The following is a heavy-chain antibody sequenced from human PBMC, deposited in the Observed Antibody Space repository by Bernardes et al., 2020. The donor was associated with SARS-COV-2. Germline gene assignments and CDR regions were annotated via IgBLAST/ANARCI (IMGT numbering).Heavy chain of an antibody. Sequence: SETLSLTCTVSGGSISSGGYYWSWIRQHPGKGLEWIGYIYYSGSTYYNPSLKSRVTISVDTSKNQFSLKLSSVTAADTAVYYCASTTGITIFGVVKVMGAFDIWGQGTMVTVSS. V-gene: IGHV4-31*03. CDR1: GGSISSGGYY. D-gene: IGHD3-3*01. CDR2: IYYSGST. CDR3: ASTTGITIFGVVKVMGAFDI. J-gene: IGHJ3*02.